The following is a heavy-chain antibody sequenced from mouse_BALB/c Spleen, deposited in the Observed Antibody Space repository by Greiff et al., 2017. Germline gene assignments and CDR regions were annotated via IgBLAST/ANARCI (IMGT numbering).Heavy chain of an antibody. CDR3: AIYRYELYAMDY. CDR1: GYTFTSYW. J-gene: IGHJ4*01. CDR2: IDPSDSYT. D-gene: IGHD2-14*01. V-gene: IGHV1-69*02. Sequence: QVQLQQPGAELVKPGASVKLSCKASGYTFTSYWMHWVKQRPGQGLEWIGEIDPSDSYTNYNQKFKGKATLTVDKSSSTAYMQLSSLTSEDSAVYYCAIYRYELYAMDYWGQGTSVTVSS.